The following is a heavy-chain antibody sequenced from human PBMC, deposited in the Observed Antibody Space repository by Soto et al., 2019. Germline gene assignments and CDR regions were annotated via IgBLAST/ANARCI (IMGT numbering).Heavy chain of an antibody. CDR1: GFTFSSYA. V-gene: IGHV3-23*01. CDR2: ISGSGGST. Sequence: GSLRLSCAASGFTFSSYAMSWVRQAPGKGLEWVSAISGSGGSTYYADSVKGRFTISRDNSKNTLYLQMNSLRAEDTAVYYCAKDPELEDIVVVPAAITPPYYFDYWGQGTMVTVSS. CDR3: AKDPELEDIVVVPAAITPPYYFDY. J-gene: IGHJ4*02. D-gene: IGHD2-2*01.